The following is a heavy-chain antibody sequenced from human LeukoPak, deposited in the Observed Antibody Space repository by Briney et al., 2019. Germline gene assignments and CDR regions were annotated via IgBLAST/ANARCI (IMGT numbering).Heavy chain of an antibody. V-gene: IGHV4-34*01. CDR2: INHSGST. CDR1: GGSISSYY. Sequence: SETLSLTCTVSGGSISSYYWSWIRQPPGKGLEWIGEINHSGSTNYNPSLKSRVTISVDTSKNQFSLKLSSVTAADTAVYYCARGQSDCSSTSCYPYYFDYWGQGTLVTVSS. J-gene: IGHJ4*02. CDR3: ARGQSDCSSTSCYPYYFDY. D-gene: IGHD2-2*01.